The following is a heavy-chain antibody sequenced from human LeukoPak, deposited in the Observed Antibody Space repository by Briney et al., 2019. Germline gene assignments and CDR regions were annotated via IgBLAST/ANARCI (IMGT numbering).Heavy chain of an antibody. J-gene: IGHJ4*02. CDR2: LYYSGKT. D-gene: IGHD2-15*01. V-gene: IGHV4-39*01. Sequence: SETLSLTCTVSGDSVSSSSYYWGWIRQPPGKGLEWIGSLYYSGKTYYNPSLKSRVTMSVDTSKNQFSLKLSSVLAADTAVYYCARAGYCSGGSCYFDYWGQGTLVTVSS. CDR1: GDSVSSSSYY. CDR3: ARAGYCSGGSCYFDY.